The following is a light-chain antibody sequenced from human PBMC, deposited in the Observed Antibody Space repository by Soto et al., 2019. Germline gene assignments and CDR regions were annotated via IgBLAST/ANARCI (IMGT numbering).Light chain of an antibody. V-gene: IGKV1-39*01. CDR3: QQSYTTPWT. CDR2: TAS. Sequence: DIQMTQSPSSLSASVGDSFSITCRPSQSISGYLNWYQQKPGKAPKILISTASSLQSGVPSRFSGSGSGTDFALTINSLQPEDFATYYCQQSYTTPWTFGQGTKVDIK. J-gene: IGKJ1*01. CDR1: QSISGY.